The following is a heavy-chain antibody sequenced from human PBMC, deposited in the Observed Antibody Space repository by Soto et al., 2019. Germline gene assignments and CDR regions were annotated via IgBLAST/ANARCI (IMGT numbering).Heavy chain of an antibody. J-gene: IGHJ5*02. CDR1: GGSISSGGYS. V-gene: IGHV4-30-2*01. CDR2: IYHNRNN. CDR3: ARVPSP. Sequence: QLQLQESGSGLVKPSQTLSLTCAVSGGSISSGGYSWSWFRQPPGKGLEWIGYIYHNRNNYYNPSLKGRVTRAVDRSKNQFSLKLSSVTAADTAMYYCARVPSPWGQGTLVTVSS.